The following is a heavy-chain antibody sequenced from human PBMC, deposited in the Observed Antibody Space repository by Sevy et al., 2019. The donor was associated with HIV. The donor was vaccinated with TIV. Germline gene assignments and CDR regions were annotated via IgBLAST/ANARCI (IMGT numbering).Heavy chain of an antibody. CDR3: ARDWSATGVVIVGASFYYGLDV. D-gene: IGHD1-26*01. CDR1: GFTFRSYG. V-gene: IGHV3-33*01. J-gene: IGHJ6*02. Sequence: GGSLRLSCAASGFTFRSYGIHWVRQAPGKGLEWVALMSSDGNNKYYRDSVKGRFTISKDNSQNTVYLQMNTLRAEDTAVYYCARDWSATGVVIVGASFYYGLDVWGQGTTVTVSS. CDR2: MSSDGNNK.